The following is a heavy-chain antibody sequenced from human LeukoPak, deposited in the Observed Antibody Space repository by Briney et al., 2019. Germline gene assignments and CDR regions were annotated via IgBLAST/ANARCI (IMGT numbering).Heavy chain of an antibody. CDR1: GGSIGTDSYY. CDR2: MYYGGTT. CDR3: ATRRYSGYYDY. Sequence: SETLSLTCSVSGGSIGTDSYYGGWVRQPPGKGLEWIGSMYYGGTTYFNPSLKSRVTLSVDTSKNDFSLRLSSVTAADSAVYFCATRRYSGYYDYWGQGTLVTVSS. J-gene: IGHJ4*02. V-gene: IGHV4-39*02. D-gene: IGHD5-12*01.